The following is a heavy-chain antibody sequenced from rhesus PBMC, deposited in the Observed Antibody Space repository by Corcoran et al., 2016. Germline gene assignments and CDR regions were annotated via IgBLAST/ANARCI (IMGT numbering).Heavy chain of an antibody. CDR1: GFTVGSYW. CDR3: TRNSNYQDKLGYYFDY. J-gene: IGHJ4*01. D-gene: IGHD4-23*01. V-gene: IGHV3-11*01. CDR2: IYGCTN. Sequence: EVQLAESGGDSVQPGGSLRLSGAASGFTVGSYWMSWVRQAPGKGLEWLSAIYGCTNYYGDSVKGRFTVSRDNAKNSLYLQMNSLRAEDKAVYYCTRNSNYQDKLGYYFDYWGQGVLVTVSS.